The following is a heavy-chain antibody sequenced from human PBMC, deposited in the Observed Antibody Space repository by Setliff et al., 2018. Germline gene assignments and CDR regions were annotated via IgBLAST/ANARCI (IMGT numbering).Heavy chain of an antibody. V-gene: IGHV3-7*01. Sequence: PSETLSLTCVVSGGSISSGNWWSWVRQSPGKGLEWVANIKQDGSEKYYVDSVKGRFTISRDNAKNELYLQMNSLRAEDTAVYYCAREGKEGFGELPDYYYYYMDVWGKGTTVTVSS. D-gene: IGHD3-10*01. CDR1: GGSISSGNW. CDR3: AREGKEGFGELPDYYYYYMDV. CDR2: IKQDGSEK. J-gene: IGHJ6*03.